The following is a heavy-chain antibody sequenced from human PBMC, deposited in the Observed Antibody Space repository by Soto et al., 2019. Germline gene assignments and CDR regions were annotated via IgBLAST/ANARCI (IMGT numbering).Heavy chain of an antibody. CDR2: MNTNTNTT. CDR3: AREVVETSSLWLDP. Sequence: ASVKVSCKASGYTFTNNDINWVRQAPGQGLEWLGWMNTNTNTTDSAEVFECRVSLTWDTSISTAYMQLNSLKMDDTAVSYCAREVVETSSLWLDPWGQGTTVPVYS. D-gene: IGHD6-6*01. CDR1: GYTFTNND. V-gene: IGHV1-8*01. J-gene: IGHJ5*02.